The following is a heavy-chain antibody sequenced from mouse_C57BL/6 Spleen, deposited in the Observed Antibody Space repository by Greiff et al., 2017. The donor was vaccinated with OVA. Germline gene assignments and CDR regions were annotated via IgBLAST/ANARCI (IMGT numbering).Heavy chain of an antibody. CDR2: INPNNGGT. V-gene: IGHV1-26*01. CDR1: GYTFTDYY. D-gene: IGHD2-3*01. Sequence: VQLKESGPELVKPGASVKISCKASGYTFTDYYMNWVKQSHGKSLEWIGDINPNNGGTSYNQKFKGKATLTVDKSSSTAYMELRSLTSEDSAVYYCARREMGSAMDYWGQGTSVTVSS. CDR3: ARREMGSAMDY. J-gene: IGHJ4*01.